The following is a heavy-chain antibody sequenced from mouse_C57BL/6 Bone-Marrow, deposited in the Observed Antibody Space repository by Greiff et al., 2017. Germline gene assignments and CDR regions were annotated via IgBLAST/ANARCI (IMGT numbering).Heavy chain of an antibody. CDR1: GYTFTSYW. D-gene: IGHD1-1*01. Sequence: QVQLQQPGAELVRPGTSVTLSCKASGYTFTSYWLHWVKQRPGQGLEWIGVIDPSDSYTNYNQKFKGKATLTVDTSSSTAYMQLSSLPSEDSAVYYCARPTVEATPYWYFDVWGTGTTVTVSA. V-gene: IGHV1-59*01. CDR2: IDPSDSYT. J-gene: IGHJ1*03. CDR3: ARPTVEATPYWYFDV.